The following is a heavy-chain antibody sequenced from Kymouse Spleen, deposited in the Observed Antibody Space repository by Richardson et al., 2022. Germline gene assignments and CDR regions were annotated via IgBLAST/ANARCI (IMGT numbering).Heavy chain of an antibody. V-gene: IGHV4-34*01. Sequence: QVQLQQWGAGLLKPSETLSLTCAVYGGSFSGYYWSWIRQPPGKGLEWIGEINHSGSTNYNPSLKSRVTISVDTSKNQFSLKLSSVTAADTAVYYCARELGNYWYFDLWGRGTLVTVSS. CDR1: GGSFSGYY. D-gene: IGHD7-27*02. J-gene: IGHJ2*01. CDR2: INHSGST. CDR3: ARELGNYWYFDL.